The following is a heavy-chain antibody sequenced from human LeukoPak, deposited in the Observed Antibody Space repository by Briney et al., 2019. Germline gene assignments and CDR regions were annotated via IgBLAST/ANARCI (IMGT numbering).Heavy chain of an antibody. V-gene: IGHV1-18*01. CDR2: ISAYNGNT. Sequence: GASVKVSCKASGHTFTSYGISWVRQAPGQGLEWMGWISAYNGNTNYAQKLQGRVTMTTDTSTSTAYMELRSLRSDDTAVYYCARAEYYYGSGSYSLPNYYYYYMDVWGKGTTVTVSS. J-gene: IGHJ6*03. CDR3: ARAEYYYGSGSYSLPNYYYYYMDV. D-gene: IGHD3-10*01. CDR1: GHTFTSYG.